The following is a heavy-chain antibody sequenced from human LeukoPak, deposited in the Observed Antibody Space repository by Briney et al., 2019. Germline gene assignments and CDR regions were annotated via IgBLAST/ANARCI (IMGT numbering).Heavy chain of an antibody. CDR2: INQDGSEK. Sequence: GGSLRLSCAASGFTFSNYRMNWVRQAPGKGLEWVANINQDGSEKYYVDSVKGRFTISRDNAKNSLFLQVNSLRAEDTAVHYCARDTRTFDHRRQGTLVTVSS. J-gene: IGHJ4*02. CDR3: ARDTRTFDH. V-gene: IGHV3-7*01. CDR1: GFTFSNYR. D-gene: IGHD1-26*01.